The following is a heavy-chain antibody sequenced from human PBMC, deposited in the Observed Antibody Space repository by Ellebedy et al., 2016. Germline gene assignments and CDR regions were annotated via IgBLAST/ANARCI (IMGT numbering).Heavy chain of an antibody. J-gene: IGHJ4*02. Sequence: LSLTCAASGFTVSRNYMSWVRQAPGKGLEWVSVIYSGGSTYYADSVKGRFTISRDNSKNTLYLQMNSLKAEDTALYYCARGTIASGLSCLDCWGQGTLVTLSS. CDR3: ARGTIASGLSCLDC. D-gene: IGHD1-1*01. V-gene: IGHV3-53*05. CDR1: GFTVSRNY. CDR2: IYSGGST.